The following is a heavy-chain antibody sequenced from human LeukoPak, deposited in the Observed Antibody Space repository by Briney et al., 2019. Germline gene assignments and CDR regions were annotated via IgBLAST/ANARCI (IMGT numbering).Heavy chain of an antibody. CDR1: GYTFTDYL. Sequence: GSLRVSCEASGYTFTDYLMHWVRQAPGKRLEWVGKIKPSGGSTSYAQKFQGRVTMTRDTSTSTVYMELRSLRSEDTDVYYCAREGNYVKAAFDYWGQGTLVTVSS. CDR2: IKPSGGST. J-gene: IGHJ4*02. D-gene: IGHD4-11*01. V-gene: IGHV1-46*01. CDR3: AREGNYVKAAFDY.